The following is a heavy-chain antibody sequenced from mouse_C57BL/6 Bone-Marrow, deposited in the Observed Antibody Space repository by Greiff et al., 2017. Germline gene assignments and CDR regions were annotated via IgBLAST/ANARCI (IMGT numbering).Heavy chain of an antibody. D-gene: IGHD1-1*01. CDR1: GYTFTGYW. J-gene: IGHJ2*01. V-gene: IGHV1-9*01. CDR2: ILPGSGST. Sequence: QVQLKQSGAELMKPGASVKLSCKATGYTFTGYWIEWVKQRPGHGLEWIGEILPGSGSTNYNEKFKGKATFTADTSSNTAYMQRSSRTTEDSAIYYCARDYYGSSSHFDYWGQGTTLTVSS. CDR3: ARDYYGSSSHFDY.